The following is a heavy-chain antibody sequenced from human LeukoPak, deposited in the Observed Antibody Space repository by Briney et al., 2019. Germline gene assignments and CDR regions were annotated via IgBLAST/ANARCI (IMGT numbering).Heavy chain of an antibody. Sequence: SETLSLTCAVYGGSFSGYYWIWIPQPPGKGLEGIGEINHSGSTNYNPSLKSRVTISVDTSKNQFSLKLRSVTAADTAVYYCARGQEGYSYGYDFDYWGQGTLVTVSS. CDR2: INHSGST. CDR3: ARGQEGYSYGYDFDY. J-gene: IGHJ4*02. V-gene: IGHV4-34*01. D-gene: IGHD5-18*01. CDR1: GGSFSGYY.